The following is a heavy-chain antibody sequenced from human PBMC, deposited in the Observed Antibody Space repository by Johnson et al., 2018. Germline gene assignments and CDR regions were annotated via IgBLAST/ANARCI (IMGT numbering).Heavy chain of an antibody. CDR2: IRSKANSYAT. CDR3: TSEGH. Sequence: EVQLVESGGGLVQPGGSLKLSCAASGFTFSGSAMHWVRQASGKGLEWIGRIRSKANSYATAYAASVKGRFTISRDDSKNTEYLQMNSLKTEETAVYYCTSEGHWGQGTLVTVSS. CDR1: GFTFSGSA. V-gene: IGHV3-73*02. J-gene: IGHJ1*01.